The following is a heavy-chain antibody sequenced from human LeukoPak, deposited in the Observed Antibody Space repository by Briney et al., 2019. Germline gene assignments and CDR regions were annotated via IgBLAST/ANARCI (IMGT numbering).Heavy chain of an antibody. D-gene: IGHD4-4*01. CDR3: AKSATVTSPRFDY. Sequence: ASVKVSCKASGYTFTSHDINWVRQATGQGLERMGWMNPNSGNTGYAQKFQGRVTMTRNTSISTAYMELSSLRSEDTAVYYCAKSATVTSPRFDYWGQGTLVTVSS. V-gene: IGHV1-8*01. J-gene: IGHJ4*02. CDR1: GYTFTSHD. CDR2: MNPNSGNT.